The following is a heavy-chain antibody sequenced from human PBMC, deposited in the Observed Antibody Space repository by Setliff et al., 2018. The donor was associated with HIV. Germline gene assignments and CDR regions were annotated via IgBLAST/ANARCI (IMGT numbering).Heavy chain of an antibody. CDR2: IYPGDSDI. D-gene: IGHD1-26*01. J-gene: IGHJ4*02. CDR1: EYSFTNNW. Sequence: PGEYLKISCKGSEYSFTNNWIGWVRQMPGKGLEWMGIIYPGDSDIRYSPSFQGQVTISADKAISTAYLQWSSLKASDTGMYYCARAGRGGGSYWTFDYWGQGTLGTVSS. V-gene: IGHV5-51*01. CDR3: ARAGRGGGSYWTFDY.